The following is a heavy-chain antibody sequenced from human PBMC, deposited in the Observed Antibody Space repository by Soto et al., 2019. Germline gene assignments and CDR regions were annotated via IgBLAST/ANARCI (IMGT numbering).Heavy chain of an antibody. Sequence: GGSLRLSCAASGFPFSNYAMHWVRQAPGKGLEWVAVISYDGNNKYFADSVKGRFTISRDNSKNTLYLQVNSLRAEDTAVYYCARVLRTAVDNWGQGTLVTVSS. CDR1: GFPFSNYA. CDR2: ISYDGNNK. D-gene: IGHD6-13*01. V-gene: IGHV3-30-3*01. CDR3: ARVLRTAVDN. J-gene: IGHJ4*02.